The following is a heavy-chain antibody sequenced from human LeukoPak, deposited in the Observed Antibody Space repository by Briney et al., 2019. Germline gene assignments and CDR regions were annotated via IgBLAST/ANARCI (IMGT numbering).Heavy chain of an antibody. Sequence: PGGSLRLSCAASGFTFSSYAMSWVRQAPGKGLEWVSAISGSGGSTYYADSVKGRFTISRDNSKNTLYLQMNSLRAEDTAVYYCAKEEARWGVAATTAFDYWGQGTLVTVSS. CDR3: AKEEARWGVAATTAFDY. CDR2: ISGSGGST. D-gene: IGHD2-15*01. CDR1: GFTFSSYA. V-gene: IGHV3-23*01. J-gene: IGHJ4*02.